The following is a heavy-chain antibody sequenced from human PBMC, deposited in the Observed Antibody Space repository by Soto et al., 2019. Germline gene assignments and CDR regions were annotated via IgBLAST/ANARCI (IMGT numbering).Heavy chain of an antibody. D-gene: IGHD4-17*01. CDR2: INAGNGNT. V-gene: IGHV1-3*05. Sequence: QVQLVQSGAEEKKPGASVKVSCKASGYTFTSYAMHWVRQAPGQRLEWMGWINAGNGNTKYSQKFQGRVTITRDTSASTAYMELSSLRSEDTAVYYCARGGGTTVTWRYWFDPWGQGTLVTVSS. J-gene: IGHJ5*02. CDR3: ARGGGTTVTWRYWFDP. CDR1: GYTFTSYA.